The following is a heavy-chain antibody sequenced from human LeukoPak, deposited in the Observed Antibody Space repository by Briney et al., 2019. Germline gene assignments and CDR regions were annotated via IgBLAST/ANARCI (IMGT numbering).Heavy chain of an antibody. J-gene: IGHJ4*02. CDR1: GFTFSSYG. CDR3: ARARGGYCSGGSCYTPRDY. CDR2: IWYDGSNK. Sequence: SGGSLRLSCAASGFTFSSYGMHWVRQAPGKGLEWVAVIWYDGSNKYYADSVKGRFTISRDNSKNTLYLQMNSLRAEDTAVYYCARARGGYCSGGSCYTPRDYWGQGTLVTVSS. D-gene: IGHD2-15*01. V-gene: IGHV3-33*01.